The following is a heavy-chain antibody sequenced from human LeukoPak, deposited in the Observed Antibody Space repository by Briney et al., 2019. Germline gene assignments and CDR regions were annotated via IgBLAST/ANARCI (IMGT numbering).Heavy chain of an antibody. V-gene: IGHV3-23*01. CDR3: AKVTAPLWFGEFGVDY. CDR2: ISGSGGST. CDR1: RFTFSSYA. Sequence: GGSLRLSCAASRFTFSSYAMSWVRQAPGKGLEWVSAISGSGGSTYYADSVKGRFTISRDNSKNTLYLQMNSLRAEDTAVYYCAKVTAPLWFGEFGVDYWGQGTLVTVSS. J-gene: IGHJ4*02. D-gene: IGHD3-10*01.